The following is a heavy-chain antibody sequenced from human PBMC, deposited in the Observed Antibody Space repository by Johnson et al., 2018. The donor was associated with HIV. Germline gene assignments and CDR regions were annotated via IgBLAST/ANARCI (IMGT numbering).Heavy chain of an antibody. D-gene: IGHD3-22*01. CDR3: VRVGYSSAYYRDAFDI. J-gene: IGHJ3*02. Sequence: VQLMESGGGLVQPGGSLRLSCAASGFTFSGYDMHWVRQAIGKSLEWVSAIGTAGDTYYADSVKGRFTISRENAKNSLYLQMNSLTAGDTAVYYCVRVGYSSAYYRDAFDIWGQGTLVTVSS. CDR2: IGTAGDT. CDR1: GFTFSGYD. V-gene: IGHV3-13*01.